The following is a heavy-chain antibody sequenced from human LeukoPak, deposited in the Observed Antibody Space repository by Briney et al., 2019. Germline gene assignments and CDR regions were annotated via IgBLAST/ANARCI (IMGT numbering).Heavy chain of an antibody. CDR1: GFSFSNYE. Sequence: GGSLRLSCTASGFSFSNYEMHWVRQAPGKGLEWVAVISYDGNKKYYADSVKGRFTISRDNAKNSLYLQMNSLRAEDTAVYYCARDLTMVRYKKYYYMDVWGKGTTVTISS. CDR3: ARDLTMVRYKKYYYMDV. CDR2: ISYDGNKK. J-gene: IGHJ6*03. D-gene: IGHD3-10*01. V-gene: IGHV3-30*04.